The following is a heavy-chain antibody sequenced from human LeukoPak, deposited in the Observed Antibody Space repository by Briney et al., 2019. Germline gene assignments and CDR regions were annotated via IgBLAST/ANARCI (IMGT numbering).Heavy chain of an antibody. CDR3: ARHNGIAAAGDRIDY. J-gene: IGHJ4*02. Sequence: GGSLRLSCVESGFTVRSNYMSWVRQAPGKGLEWVSIIYNGGSTYYADSVKGRFTISRDNSKNTLYLQMNSLRTEDTAVYFCARHNGIAAAGDRIDYWGQGTLVTVSS. D-gene: IGHD6-13*01. CDR1: GFTVRSNY. V-gene: IGHV3-66*04. CDR2: IYNGGST.